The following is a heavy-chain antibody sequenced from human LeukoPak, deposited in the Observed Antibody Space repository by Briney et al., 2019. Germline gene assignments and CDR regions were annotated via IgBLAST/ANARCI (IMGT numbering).Heavy chain of an antibody. Sequence: GGSLRLSCAASGFTFTNYVMSWVRQAPGRGLEWVSTISGSGGNTYYTDSVKGRFTISRDNSKNTLHLQMNSLRAEDTAVYYCATRGTTVTKYFDGWGQGTLVTVSS. CDR3: ATRGTTVTKYFDG. J-gene: IGHJ4*02. D-gene: IGHD1-1*01. CDR1: GFTFTNYV. V-gene: IGHV3-23*01. CDR2: ISGSGGNT.